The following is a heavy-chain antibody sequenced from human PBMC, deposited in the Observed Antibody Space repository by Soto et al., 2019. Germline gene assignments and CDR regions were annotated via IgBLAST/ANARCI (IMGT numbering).Heavy chain of an antibody. CDR3: ARASGYVSGWYHDY. CDR1: GGTFSSDA. V-gene: IGHV1-69*13. Sequence: SVKVSCKASGGTFSSDAVSWVRQAPGQGLEWMGGLIPILGTTHYAQKFQGRVTITADESTSTAYMELSSLRSDDTAVYYCARASGYVSGWYHDYWGQGTRVTVSS. CDR2: LIPILGTT. D-gene: IGHD6-19*01. J-gene: IGHJ4*02.